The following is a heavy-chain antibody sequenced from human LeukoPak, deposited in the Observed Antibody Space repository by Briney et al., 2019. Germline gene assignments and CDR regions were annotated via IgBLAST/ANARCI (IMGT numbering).Heavy chain of an antibody. CDR1: GGSISSGDYY. Sequence: SQTLYLTCTVSGGSISSGDYYRSWIRQPPGKGLEWIGYIYYSGSTYYNPSLKSRVTISVDTSKNQFSLKLSSVTAADTAVYCCARGEAVAGTADCWGQGTLVTVTS. CDR3: ARGEAVAGTADC. J-gene: IGHJ4*02. D-gene: IGHD6-19*01. V-gene: IGHV4-30-4*01. CDR2: IYYSGST.